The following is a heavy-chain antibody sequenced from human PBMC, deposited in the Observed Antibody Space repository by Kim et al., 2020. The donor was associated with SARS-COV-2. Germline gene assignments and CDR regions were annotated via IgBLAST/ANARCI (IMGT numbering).Heavy chain of an antibody. CDR2: ISGSGGST. CDR3: AKGGGWYTLEGAFDY. D-gene: IGHD6-19*01. J-gene: IGHJ4*02. Sequence: GGSLRLSCAASGFTFSSYAMSWVRQAPGKGLEWVSAISGSGGSTYYADSVKGRFTISRDNSKNTLYLQMNSLRAEDTAVYYCAKGGGWYTLEGAFDYWGQGTLVTVSS. V-gene: IGHV3-23*01. CDR1: GFTFSSYA.